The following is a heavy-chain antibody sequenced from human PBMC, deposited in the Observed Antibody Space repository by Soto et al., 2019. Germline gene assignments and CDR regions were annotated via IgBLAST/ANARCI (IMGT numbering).Heavy chain of an antibody. J-gene: IGHJ4*02. CDR2: IIPIFGTT. Sequence: QVQLVQSGAEVKEPGSAVKVSCKAPADSFSSYGISWVRQAPGQGLEWMGGIIPIFGTTNYAAKFQGRVTITADESTNTAYMELSSLRSEDTALYYCARVFPDGWVEPGVVRGYLDTWGRGTLVTVSS. V-gene: IGHV1-69*01. CDR1: ADSFSSYG. CDR3: ARVFPDGWVEPGVVRGYLDT. D-gene: IGHD3-3*01.